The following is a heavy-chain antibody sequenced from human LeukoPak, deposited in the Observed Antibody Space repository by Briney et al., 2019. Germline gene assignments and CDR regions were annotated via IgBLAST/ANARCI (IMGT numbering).Heavy chain of an antibody. D-gene: IGHD1-1*01. Sequence: SEILSLTCVVYGGSFSGYYWTWIRQPPGKGLEWIGEIHYSGATSYKPSLKSRGTISGDTSKNQVSLNLRSVTAADTAVYYCARGRLDGYYFDYWGQGALATVSS. CDR3: ARGRLDGYYFDY. CDR1: GGSFSGYY. J-gene: IGHJ4*02. V-gene: IGHV4-34*01. CDR2: IHYSGAT.